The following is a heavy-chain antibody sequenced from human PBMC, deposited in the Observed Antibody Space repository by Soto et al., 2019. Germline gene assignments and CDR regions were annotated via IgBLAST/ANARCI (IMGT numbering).Heavy chain of an antibody. V-gene: IGHV1-69*01. CDR3: ARDGGRHSGGIDY. J-gene: IGHJ4*02. CDR1: GGTFSSYS. Sequence: QVQLVQSGAEVKKPGSSVKVSCKASGGTFSSYSINWVRQAPGQGLEWMGEIIPIFGTANYGQKFQGRVTITRDESTSTAYLELSSLRSEDTAVYYCARDGGRHSGGIDYWGQGTLVTVSS. D-gene: IGHD1-26*01. CDR2: IIPIFGTA.